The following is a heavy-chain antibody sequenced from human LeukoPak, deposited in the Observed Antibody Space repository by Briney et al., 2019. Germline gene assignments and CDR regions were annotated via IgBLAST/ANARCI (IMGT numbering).Heavy chain of an antibody. CDR2: ISGSGDHT. Sequence: PGGSLRLPCAASGFTFSSYAMNWVRQAPGKGLEWVSAISGSGDHTYYADSVKGRFSISRDNSKNTLYLQMNSLRAEDTAVYYCAKDPRGRLLDAFDIWGQGTMVTVSS. D-gene: IGHD2-21*01. J-gene: IGHJ3*02. CDR3: AKDPRGRLLDAFDI. CDR1: GFTFSSYA. V-gene: IGHV3-23*01.